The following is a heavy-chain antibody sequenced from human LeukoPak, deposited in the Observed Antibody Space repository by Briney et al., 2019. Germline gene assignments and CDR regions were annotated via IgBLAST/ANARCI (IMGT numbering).Heavy chain of an antibody. CDR2: ISYDGSNK. Sequence: GGSLRLSCAASGFTFSSYGMHWVRQAPGKGLEWVAVISYDGSNKYYADSVKGRFTISRDNSKNTLYLQMNSLRAEDTAVYYCARDPQRSRNYDYYYYYGMDVWGQGTTVTVSS. V-gene: IGHV3-30*03. J-gene: IGHJ6*02. CDR1: GFTFSSYG. CDR3: ARDPQRSRNYDYYYYYGMDV. D-gene: IGHD4-11*01.